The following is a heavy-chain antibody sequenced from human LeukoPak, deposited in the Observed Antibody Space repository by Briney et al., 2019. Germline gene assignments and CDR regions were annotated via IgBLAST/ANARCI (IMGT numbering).Heavy chain of an antibody. D-gene: IGHD4-23*01. CDR2: IYYSGST. CDR1: GGSISGHY. CDR3: ARIRRYDYDGFRPGWVYWYFDV. J-gene: IGHJ2*01. Sequence: PSETLSLTCTVSGGSISGHYWSWIRQPPGKGLEWLGYIYYSGSTNYNPSLKSRVTISVDTSKNQFSLKLNSVTAADTAIFYCARIRRYDYDGFRPGWVYWYFDVWGRGTLVTVSS. V-gene: IGHV4-59*11.